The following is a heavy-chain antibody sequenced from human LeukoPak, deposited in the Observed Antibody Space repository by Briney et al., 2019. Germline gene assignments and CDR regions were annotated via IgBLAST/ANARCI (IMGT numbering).Heavy chain of an antibody. CDR2: LGRSGEYK. CDR3: VKDRPCETCMPMDA. J-gene: IGHJ6*02. D-gene: IGHD2-2*01. V-gene: IGHV3-23*01. CDR1: GFSITDYS. Sequence: PGGSQTLSCAASGFSITDYSMRWVRQAPGKGLEWVACLGRSGEYKYYADSVKGRFTISRDNSKDTVSLQMNSLRAEDSAIYFCVKDRPCETCMPMDAWGQGTTVTVSS.